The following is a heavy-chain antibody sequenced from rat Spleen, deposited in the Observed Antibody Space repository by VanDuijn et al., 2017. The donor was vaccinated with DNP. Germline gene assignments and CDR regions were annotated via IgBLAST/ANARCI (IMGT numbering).Heavy chain of an antibody. Sequence: QVQLQQSGAELAKPGSSVMISCRASGYTFTTYYIGWIKQTTRQGLEYIGYIYTGSGGTNYNEKFKGKATLTVDKSSSTAFMQLSSLTPDDSAVYYCARWGGYGFDYWGQGVMVTVSS. CDR1: GYTFTTYY. D-gene: IGHD1-11*01. CDR2: IYTGSGGT. CDR3: ARWGGYGFDY. V-gene: IGHV1-43*01. J-gene: IGHJ2*01.